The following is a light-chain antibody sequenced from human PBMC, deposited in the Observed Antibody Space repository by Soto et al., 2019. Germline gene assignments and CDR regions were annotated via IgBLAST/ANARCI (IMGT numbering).Light chain of an antibody. Sequence: DIQMTQSPSSLSASLGDRVTITRQASQDIVTFLNWYQQKPGGAPKLLIYDASNLETGVPSRFSGSGSGTHFTFTVSSLQPEDVATYYCQQYDNLPLTFGGGTKVDIK. V-gene: IGKV1-33*01. CDR3: QQYDNLPLT. CDR2: DAS. J-gene: IGKJ4*01. CDR1: QDIVTF.